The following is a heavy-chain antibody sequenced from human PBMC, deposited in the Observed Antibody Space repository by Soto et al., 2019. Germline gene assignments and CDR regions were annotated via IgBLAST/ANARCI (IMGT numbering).Heavy chain of an antibody. CDR3: AREIERLLGY. D-gene: IGHD3-3*01. J-gene: IGHJ4*02. CDR2: ISYDGRNK. V-gene: IGHV3-30*04. CDR1: EFTFRSYA. Sequence: QVQLVESGGGVVQPGRSLRLSCAASEFTFRSYAMHWVRQAPGKGLEWVAVISYDGRNKYYEDAVKGRFTISRENSKNTLYLQMNSLRAEDTGVYYCAREIERLLGYWGQGTLVTVSS.